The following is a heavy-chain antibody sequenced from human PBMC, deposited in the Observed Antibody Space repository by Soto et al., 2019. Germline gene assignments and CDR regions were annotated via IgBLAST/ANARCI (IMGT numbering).Heavy chain of an antibody. V-gene: IGHV1-3*01. CDR2: INAGSGNT. CDR1: GYTFTHYA. CDR3: ARGLAEDGA. J-gene: IGHJ5*02. Sequence: QVQLVQSGTEVKKPGASVKVSCTASGYTFTHYAIHWVRHAPGQRLEWMGFINAGSGNTKYSQIFQGRLTFTKDTSASTAYRDLSSLGSEDTAIYYCARGLAEDGAWCQGTLVTVSS. D-gene: IGHD6-13*01.